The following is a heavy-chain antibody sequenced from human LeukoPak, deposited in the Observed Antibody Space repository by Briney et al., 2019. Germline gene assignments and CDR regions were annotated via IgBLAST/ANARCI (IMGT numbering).Heavy chain of an antibody. CDR3: AKDALSGWYGYSDY. CDR1: GFTLSDYY. J-gene: IGHJ4*02. CDR2: ISSSSPYT. Sequence: GGSLRLSCAASGFTLSDYYMSWIRQAPGKGLEWVSFISSSSPYTNYADSVKGRFTISRDNAKNSLYLQMNSLRAEDTAVYHCAKDALSGWYGYSDYWGQGTLVTVSS. D-gene: IGHD6-19*01. V-gene: IGHV3-11*05.